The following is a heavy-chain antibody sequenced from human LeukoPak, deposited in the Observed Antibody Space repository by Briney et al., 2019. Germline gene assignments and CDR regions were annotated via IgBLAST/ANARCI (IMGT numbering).Heavy chain of an antibody. J-gene: IGHJ5*02. CDR3: ARLAAAGTDHNWFDP. D-gene: IGHD6-13*01. CDR2: ISYDGSKK. CDR1: GFTFSTYA. Sequence: PGGSLRLSCAASGFTFSTYALHWVRQAPGKGLEWVAVISYDGSKKYYADSLKGRFTISRDNSKNTLFLQMNSLRAEDTAVYYCARLAAAGTDHNWFDPWGQGTLVTVSS. V-gene: IGHV3-30*04.